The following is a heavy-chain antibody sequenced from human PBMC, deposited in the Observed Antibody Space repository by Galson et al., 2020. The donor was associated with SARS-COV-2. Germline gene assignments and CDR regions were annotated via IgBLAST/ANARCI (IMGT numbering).Heavy chain of an antibody. CDR3: ARPCNIAWPNWFDP. D-gene: IGHD2-21*01. Sequence: GESLKISCKGSGYTFTNYWIGWVRQMPGKALEWMGIIYPGDSDTRYSPSFQGQVTISADKSISTAYLQWSSLKASDTAIYYCARPCNIAWPNWFDPWGQGTLVTVSS. CDR1: GYTFTNYW. CDR2: IYPGDSDT. J-gene: IGHJ5*02. V-gene: IGHV5-51*01.